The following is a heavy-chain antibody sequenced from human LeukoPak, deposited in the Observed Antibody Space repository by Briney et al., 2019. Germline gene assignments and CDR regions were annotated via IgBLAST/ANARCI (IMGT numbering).Heavy chain of an antibody. D-gene: IGHD4-23*01. Sequence: TSETLSLTCTVSGGFISSSSYYWGWIRQPPGKGLEWIGSIYYSGSTYYNPSLKSRVTISVDTSKNQFSLKLSSVTAADTAVYYCARQNYGGNLSFDYWGQGTLVTVSS. CDR1: GGFISSSSYY. J-gene: IGHJ4*02. V-gene: IGHV4-39*07. CDR2: IYYSGST. CDR3: ARQNYGGNLSFDY.